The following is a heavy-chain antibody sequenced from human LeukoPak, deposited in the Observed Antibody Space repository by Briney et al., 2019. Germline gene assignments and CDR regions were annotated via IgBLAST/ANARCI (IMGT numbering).Heavy chain of an antibody. J-gene: IGHJ4*02. CDR2: ISGSGDST. Sequence: PGGSLRLSCAASGFTFSSYAMGWVRQAPGKGLEWVSTISGSGDSTYYADSVKGRFTISRDNSKNTLYLQMNSLRAEDTAVYYCAKDSLGSGGYYSDLWGQGTLVTVSS. V-gene: IGHV3-23*01. D-gene: IGHD3-10*01. CDR1: GFTFSSYA. CDR3: AKDSLGSGGYYSDL.